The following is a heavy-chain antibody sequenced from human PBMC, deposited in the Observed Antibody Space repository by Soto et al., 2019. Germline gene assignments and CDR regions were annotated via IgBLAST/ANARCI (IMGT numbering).Heavy chain of an antibody. J-gene: IGHJ4*02. D-gene: IGHD6-13*01. V-gene: IGHV1-18*01. Sequence: ASVKVSCKASGYTFTSYGISWVRQAPGQGLEWMGWISAYNGNTNYAQKLQGRVTMTTDTSTSTAYMELRSLRSDDTAVYYCARGFIAAAGTGSVPSDDWGQGTLVTVSS. CDR1: GYTFTSYG. CDR2: ISAYNGNT. CDR3: ARGFIAAAGTGSVPSDD.